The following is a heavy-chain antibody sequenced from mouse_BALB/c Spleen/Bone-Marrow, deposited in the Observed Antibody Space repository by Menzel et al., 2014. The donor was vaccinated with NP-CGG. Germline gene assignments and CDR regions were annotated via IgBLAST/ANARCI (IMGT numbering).Heavy chain of an antibody. Sequence: QVQLKESGAELVKPGASVKLSCKASGYTFTSYYMYWVKQRPGQGLEWFGEINPSNGGTNFNEKFKNKATLTVDKSSSTAYMQLSSLTSEDSAVYYCSRGRRDALDYGGQGTSVTVSS. J-gene: IGHJ4*01. CDR2: INPSNGGT. CDR3: SRGRRDALDY. V-gene: IGHV1S81*02. CDR1: GYTFTSYY.